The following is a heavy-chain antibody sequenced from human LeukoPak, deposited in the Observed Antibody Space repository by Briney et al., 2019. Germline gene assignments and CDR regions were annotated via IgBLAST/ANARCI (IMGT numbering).Heavy chain of an antibody. J-gene: IGHJ4*02. V-gene: IGHV4-59*01. CDR2: IYYSGST. CDR1: GGSISSYY. Sequence: SETLSLTCTVSGGSISSYYWSWIRQPPGKGLEWIGYIYYSGSTNYNPSLKSRVTISVDTSKNQFSLKLSSVTAADTAVYYCARGKGDYSDSSGLYYFDYWGQGTLVTISS. D-gene: IGHD3-22*01. CDR3: ARGKGDYSDSSGLYYFDY.